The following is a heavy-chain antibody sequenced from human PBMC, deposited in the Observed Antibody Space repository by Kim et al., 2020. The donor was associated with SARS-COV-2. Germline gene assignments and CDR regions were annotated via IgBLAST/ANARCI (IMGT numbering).Heavy chain of an antibody. CDR2: IIPIFGTA. D-gene: IGHD6-6*01. CDR1: GGTFSSYA. CDR3: ASNAHPGQSIAAPLGY. J-gene: IGHJ4*02. Sequence: SVKVSCKASGGTFSSYAISWVRQAPGQGLEWMGGIIPIFGTANYAQKFQGRVTITADESTSTAYMELSSLRSEDTAVYYCASNAHPGQSIAAPLGYWGQGTLVTVSS. V-gene: IGHV1-69*13.